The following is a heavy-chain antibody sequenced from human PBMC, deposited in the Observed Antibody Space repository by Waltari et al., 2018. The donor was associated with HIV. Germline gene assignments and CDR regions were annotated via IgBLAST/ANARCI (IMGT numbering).Heavy chain of an antibody. CDR1: GYTFTNYA. D-gene: IGHD3-16*01. CDR3: TRSGGAREALYHYYGMDV. V-gene: IGHV1-3*01. CDR2: IKAGNGNT. Sequence: QVQLVQSGAEVKKPGASVQVSCKASGYTFTNYAIHWVRQAPGQRLEWMGWIKAGNGNTKYSQKCQGRVTITRDTSASIAYMELSSLRSEDTAVYYCTRSGGAREALYHYYGMDVWGQGTTVTVSS. J-gene: IGHJ6*02.